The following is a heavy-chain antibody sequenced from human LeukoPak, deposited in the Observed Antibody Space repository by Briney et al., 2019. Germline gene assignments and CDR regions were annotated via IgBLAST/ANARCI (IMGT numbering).Heavy chain of an antibody. V-gene: IGHV3-21*01. CDR2: ISSSSSYI. D-gene: IGHD1-1*01. Sequence: GGSLRLSCAASGFTFSSYSMNWVRQAPGKGLEWVSSISSSSSYIYYAHSVKGRFTISRDNAKNSLYLQMNSLRAEVTAVYYWARDPHWPVWGKGTTVTVSS. J-gene: IGHJ6*04. CDR3: ARDPHWPV. CDR1: GFTFSSYS.